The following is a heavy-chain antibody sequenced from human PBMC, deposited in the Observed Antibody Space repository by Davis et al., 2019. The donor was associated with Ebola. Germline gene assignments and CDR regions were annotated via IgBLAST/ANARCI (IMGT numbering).Heavy chain of an antibody. J-gene: IGHJ4*02. CDR1: GGSITGYY. D-gene: IGHD6-13*01. CDR3: ARSAGYSSSPDY. CDR2: IYYSGST. V-gene: IGHV4-59*12. Sequence: PSETLSLTCTVSGGSITGYYWSWIRQPPGKGLEWIGYIYYSGSTNYNPSLKSRVTISVDTSKNQFSLKLSSVTAADTAVYYCARSAGYSSSPDYWGQGTLVTVSS.